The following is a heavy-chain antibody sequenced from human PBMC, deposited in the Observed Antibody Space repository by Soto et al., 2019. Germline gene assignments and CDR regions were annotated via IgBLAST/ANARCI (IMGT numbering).Heavy chain of an antibody. Sequence: QMQLVESGGGVVPPGMSLRLSCAVSGFTFTNHGIHWVRQAPGKGLEWVADISYNGIDKWSGDSVKSRVTISRDNFRATAYRQMNGLSLEDTAVYYCASGEGRNGHDARFYYWGQGSLVSVSS. CDR3: ASGEGRNGHDARFYY. D-gene: IGHD5-12*01. V-gene: IGHV3-30*03. CDR2: ISYNGIDK. CDR1: GFTFTNHG. J-gene: IGHJ4*02.